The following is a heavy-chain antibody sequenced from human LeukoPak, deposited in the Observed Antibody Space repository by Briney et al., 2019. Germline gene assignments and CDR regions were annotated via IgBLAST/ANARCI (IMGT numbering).Heavy chain of an antibody. CDR1: GFTYSHYG. J-gene: IGHJ4*02. CDR3: ARGFHRRLYDSSAYYSY. V-gene: IGHV3-48*01. Sequence: GGTLRLSCVASGFTYSHYGMNWVRQAPGEGLEWVSYISSSSGTIYYADSLKGRFTISRDNAKNSLYLQMNSLRAEDTAVYYCARGFHRRLYDSSAYYSYWGQGTLVTVSS. D-gene: IGHD3-22*01. CDR2: ISSSSGTI.